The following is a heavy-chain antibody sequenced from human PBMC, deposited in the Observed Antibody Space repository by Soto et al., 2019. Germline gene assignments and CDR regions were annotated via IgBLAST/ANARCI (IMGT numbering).Heavy chain of an antibody. CDR3: ASDVRLHLGELSADYYYYYMDV. CDR2: IKQDGSEK. D-gene: IGHD3-16*02. Sequence: GGSLRLSCAASGFTFSSYWMSWVRQAPGKGLEWVANIKQDGSEKYYVDSVKGRFTISRDNAKNSLYLQMNSLRAEDTAVYYCASDVRLHLGELSADYYYYYMDVWGKGTTVTVSS. CDR1: GFTFSSYW. J-gene: IGHJ6*03. V-gene: IGHV3-7*01.